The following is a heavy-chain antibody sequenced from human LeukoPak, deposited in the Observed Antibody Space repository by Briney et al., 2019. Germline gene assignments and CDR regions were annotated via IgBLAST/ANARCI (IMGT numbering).Heavy chain of an antibody. J-gene: IGHJ4*02. CDR2: ISSSGSTL. Sequence: GGSLRLSCAASGFTFSDYYMSWIRQAPGKGLEWVSYISSSGSTLYYADSVKGRFTISRDNAKNSLYLQMNSLRAEDTAVYYCARAASKYSYGYPIDYWGQGTLVTVSS. D-gene: IGHD5-18*01. CDR1: GFTFSDYY. V-gene: IGHV3-11*01. CDR3: ARAASKYSYGYPIDY.